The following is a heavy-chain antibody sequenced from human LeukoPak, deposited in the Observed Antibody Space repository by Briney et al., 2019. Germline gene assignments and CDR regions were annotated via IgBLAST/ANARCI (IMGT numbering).Heavy chain of an antibody. V-gene: IGHV3-48*03. CDR3: AREGFGYSYGTGKTTHSTYYFDY. J-gene: IGHJ4*02. D-gene: IGHD5-18*01. Sequence: GGSLRLSCAASGFTFSSYEMNWVRQAPGKGLEWVSYISTTSSSIYYADSVKGRFTVSRDNAKNSLYLQMNSLRAEDTAVYYCAREGFGYSYGTGKTTHSTYYFDYWGQGTLVTVSS. CDR2: ISTTSSSI. CDR1: GFTFSSYE.